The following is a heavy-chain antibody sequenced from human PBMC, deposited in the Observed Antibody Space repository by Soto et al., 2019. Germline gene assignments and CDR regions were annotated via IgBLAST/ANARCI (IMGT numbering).Heavy chain of an antibody. CDR3: ARDRSSSQPPGY. V-gene: IGHV1-18*01. D-gene: IGHD3-16*02. Sequence: SVKVSCKSSGYTFTSYGIIWVRQAPGQGLEWMGWISAYNGNTNYAQKLQGRVTMTTDTSTSTAYMELRSLRSDDTAVYYCARDRSSSQPPGYWGQGTLVTVSS. J-gene: IGHJ4*02. CDR2: ISAYNGNT. CDR1: GYTFTSYG.